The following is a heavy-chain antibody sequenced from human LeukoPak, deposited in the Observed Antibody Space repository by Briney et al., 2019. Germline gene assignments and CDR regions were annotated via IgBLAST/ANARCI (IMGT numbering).Heavy chain of an antibody. V-gene: IGHV4-59*01. CDR3: ARDLGYCSSSSCYVWFDP. D-gene: IGHD2-2*01. CDR1: GGSISSYY. Sequence: SETLSLTCTVSGGSISSYYWSWIRQPPGKGLEWIGYIYYSGSINYNPSLKSRVTISVDTSKNQLSLKLTSVTAADTAVYYCARDLGYCSSSSCYVWFDPWGQGTLVTVSS. CDR2: IYYSGSI. J-gene: IGHJ5*02.